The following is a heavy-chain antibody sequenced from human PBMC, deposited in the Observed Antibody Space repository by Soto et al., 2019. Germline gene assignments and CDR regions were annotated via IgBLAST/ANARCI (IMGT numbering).Heavy chain of an antibody. D-gene: IGHD1-7*01. CDR1: GGTFSSYT. V-gene: IGHV1-69*04. CDR3: ARDPTSSIIGTTVSGDYAFDY. J-gene: IGHJ4*02. Sequence: SVKVSCKASGGTFSSYTISWVRQAPGQGLEWMGRIIPILGIANYAQKFQGRVTITADKSTSTAYMELSSLRSEDTAVYYCARDPTSSIIGTTVSGDYAFDYWGQGTLVPVSS. CDR2: IIPILGIA.